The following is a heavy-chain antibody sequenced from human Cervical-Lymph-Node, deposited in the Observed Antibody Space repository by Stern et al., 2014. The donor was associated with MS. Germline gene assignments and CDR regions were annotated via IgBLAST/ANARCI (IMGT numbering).Heavy chain of an antibody. CDR2: LNPKMGGS. Sequence: QVQLVQSGAEVRKPGASVKVSCKASGYTFTDYYIHWVRQAPGQGLEWMGRLNPKMGGSNNAQHFQGRVTMTSDTSISAAFMELIGLRSDDTAVYFCARWKTKGVDRNHYGLDVWGQGTTVTVSS. V-gene: IGHV1-2*06. CDR1: GYTFTDYY. CDR3: ARWKTKGVDRNHYGLDV. D-gene: IGHD1-1*01. J-gene: IGHJ6*02.